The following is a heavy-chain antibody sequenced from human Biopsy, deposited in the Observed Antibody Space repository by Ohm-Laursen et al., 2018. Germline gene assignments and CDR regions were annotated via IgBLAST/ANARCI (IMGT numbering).Heavy chain of an antibody. Sequence: ASSVTVSCKASAGTFTNYAISWVRQAPGQGLEWMGGIIPIFGTANYAQKFQGGVTITADESTRTAYMELSSLRSDDAAVYYCARDALGGGSYRIFFWGQGSLVTVSS. CDR1: AGTFTNYA. V-gene: IGHV1-69*01. CDR2: IIPIFGTA. D-gene: IGHD1-26*01. J-gene: IGHJ1*01. CDR3: ARDALGGGSYRIFF.